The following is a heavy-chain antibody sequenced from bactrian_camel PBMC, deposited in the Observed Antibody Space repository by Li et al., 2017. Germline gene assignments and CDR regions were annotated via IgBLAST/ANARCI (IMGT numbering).Heavy chain of an antibody. J-gene: IGHJ4*01. CDR3: AATPNRRRRLHLTQWEFEH. CDR1: GFSFSNAA. Sequence: QLVESGGGWVQPGGSLKLSCAASGFSFSNAAMSWVRQAPGKGLEWVSGVRPGGGSTYYADSVKGRFTISQVNAKSSLYLQMNSLKPEDTALYQCAATPNRRRRLHLTQWEFEHWGRGTQVTVS. CDR2: VRPGGGST. V-gene: IGHV3S28*01. D-gene: IGHD1*01.